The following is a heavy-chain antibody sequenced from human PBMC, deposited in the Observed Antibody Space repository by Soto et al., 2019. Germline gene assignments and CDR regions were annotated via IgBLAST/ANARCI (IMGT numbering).Heavy chain of an antibody. CDR3: AIHRTPRRLSGMEV. CDR2: IYPADSGT. Sequence: PGEPLKISCKASGYTFTNYRIGWVRQTPGKGLEWMGLIYPADSGTTYSPSFQGQVSISADRSIRSAFLQWSSLKASDTAIYYCAIHRTPRRLSGMEVWGQWITVTLSS. V-gene: IGHV5-51*01. J-gene: IGHJ6*02. CDR1: GYTFTNYR. D-gene: IGHD2-15*01.